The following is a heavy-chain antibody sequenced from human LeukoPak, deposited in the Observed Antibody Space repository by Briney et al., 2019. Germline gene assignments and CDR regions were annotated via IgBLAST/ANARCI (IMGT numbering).Heavy chain of an antibody. CDR2: ISSSSRYI. D-gene: IGHD3-10*02. Sequence: GGSLRLSCAASGFTFSRYDMSWVRQAPGKGLEWVSSISSSSRYIYYADSVKGRFTISRDNAKNSLYLQMNSLRAEDTAVYYCAELGITMIGGVWGKGTTVTISS. CDR3: AELGITMIGGV. V-gene: IGHV3-21*01. CDR1: GFTFSRYD. J-gene: IGHJ6*04.